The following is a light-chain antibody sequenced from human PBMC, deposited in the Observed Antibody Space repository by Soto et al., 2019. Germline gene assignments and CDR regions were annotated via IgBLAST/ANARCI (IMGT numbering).Light chain of an antibody. CDR1: QSVRTY. J-gene: IGKJ5*01. CDR3: QQRNSWPPIT. V-gene: IGKV3-11*01. CDR2: DAS. Sequence: EIVLTQSPVTLSLSPGERATPSCRASQSVRTYLAWYQVKPGQAPRLLIYDASSRASGVPARFSGSGSGTDFTLTISSLEPEDFALYYCQQRNSWPPITFGQGTRLEI.